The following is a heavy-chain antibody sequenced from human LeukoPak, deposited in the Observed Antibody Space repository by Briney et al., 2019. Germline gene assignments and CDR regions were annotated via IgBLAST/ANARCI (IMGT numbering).Heavy chain of an antibody. CDR3: AKDMGVVVFGYYFDY. V-gene: IGHV3-9*01. CDR2: ISWNSGSI. J-gene: IGHJ4*02. Sequence: PGGSLRLSCAASGFTFDDYAMHWVRQAPGKGLEWVSGISWNSGSIGYADSVKGRFTISRDNAKNSLYLQMNSLRAEDTALYYCAKDMGVVVFGYYFDYWGQGTLVTVSS. D-gene: IGHD2-15*01. CDR1: GFTFDDYA.